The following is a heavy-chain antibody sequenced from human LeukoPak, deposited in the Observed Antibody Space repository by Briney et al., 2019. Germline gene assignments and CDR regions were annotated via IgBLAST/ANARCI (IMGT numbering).Heavy chain of an antibody. D-gene: IGHD1-14*01. CDR2: IRSKAYGGTT. V-gene: IGHV3-49*04. Sequence: GGSLRLSCTASGFTFGDYATSWVRQAPGKGLEWVGFIRSKAYGGTTEYAASVKGRFTISRDDSKSIAYLQMNSLRAEDTAVYYCAKETRSNRVGGIDYWGQGTLVTVSS. CDR3: AKETRSNRVGGIDY. CDR1: GFTFGDYA. J-gene: IGHJ4*02.